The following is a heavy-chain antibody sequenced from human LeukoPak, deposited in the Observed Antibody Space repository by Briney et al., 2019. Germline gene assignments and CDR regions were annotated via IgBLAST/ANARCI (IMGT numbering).Heavy chain of an antibody. CDR3: ARGVLRGYSYGYYFDY. CDR1: AGSISSYY. Sequence: SETLSLTCTVYAGSISSYYWGSIRQPAGKGLEWIGRIYISGNANSNPSLKSRGTMSVDTSKNQFSMKLSSVTAADTAVYYCARGVLRGYSYGYYFDYWGQGTLVTVSS. J-gene: IGHJ4*02. CDR2: IYISGNA. D-gene: IGHD5-18*01. V-gene: IGHV4-4*07.